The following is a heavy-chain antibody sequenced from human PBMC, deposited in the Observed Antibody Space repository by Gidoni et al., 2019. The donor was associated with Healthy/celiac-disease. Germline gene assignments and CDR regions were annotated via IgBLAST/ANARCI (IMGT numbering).Heavy chain of an antibody. CDR1: GGSFSGYY. CDR3: AIVQRGTPQDWFDP. V-gene: IGHV4-34*01. Sequence: QAQLQQWGAGLLKPSEPLSLTCAVYGGSFSGYYWSWIRQTPGKGLEWIGEIKHSGSTNYNPSLKSRVTISVDTSKNQFSLKLSSVTAADTAVYYCAIVQRGTPQDWFDPWGQGTLVTVSS. D-gene: IGHD1-26*01. J-gene: IGHJ5*02. CDR2: IKHSGST.